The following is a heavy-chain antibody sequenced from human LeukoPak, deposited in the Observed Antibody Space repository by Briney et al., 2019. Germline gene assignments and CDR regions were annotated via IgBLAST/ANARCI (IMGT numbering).Heavy chain of an antibody. Sequence: GGSVRLSCAASGFTFSSYAVNWVRQAPGKGLEWVSGISGSGGSTYYADSVKGRFTISRDNSKNTLYVQMNSLRAEDTAVYYCARADSNWHLYYFDYWGQGALVTVSS. V-gene: IGHV3-23*01. CDR1: GFTFSSYA. J-gene: IGHJ4*02. CDR3: ARADSNWHLYYFDY. D-gene: IGHD6-13*01. CDR2: ISGSGGST.